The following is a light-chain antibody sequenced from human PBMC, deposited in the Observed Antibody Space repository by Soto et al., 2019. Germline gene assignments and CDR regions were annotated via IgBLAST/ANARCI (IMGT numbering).Light chain of an antibody. CDR3: QQRTNWPPYT. J-gene: IGKJ2*01. V-gene: IGKV3-11*01. Sequence: EIVLTQSPATLSLSPGERATLSCRASQSVGRNLAWYQQKPGQAPRLLIYDAFKRATGIPARFSGSGSGTDFTLTISSLEPEDFAVYYCQQRTNWPPYTFGQGTKLEIK. CDR2: DAF. CDR1: QSVGRN.